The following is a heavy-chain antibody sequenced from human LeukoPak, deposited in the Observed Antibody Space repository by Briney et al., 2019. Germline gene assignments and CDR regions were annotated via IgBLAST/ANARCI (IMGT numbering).Heavy chain of an antibody. J-gene: IGHJ5*01. CDR2: IYSSGLT. CDR3: ARTTNGKTVNWFAP. V-gene: IGHV4-4*07. Sequence: SETLSLTCNVSGDSINHYYWSWIRQPAGKGLEWIGLIYSSGLTTYNPSLKSRVTMSVDTSKNQLSLKLNSMTAADSATYYCARTTNGKTVNWFAPWGQGTPVIVSS. D-gene: IGHD1-1*01. CDR1: GDSINHYY.